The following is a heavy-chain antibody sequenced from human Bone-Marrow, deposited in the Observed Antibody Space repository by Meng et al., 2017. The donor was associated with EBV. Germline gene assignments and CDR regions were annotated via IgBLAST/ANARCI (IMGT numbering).Heavy chain of an antibody. CDR3: ARESGRGYSSDY. CDR2: FLPILGAP. J-gene: IGHJ4*02. D-gene: IGHD5-18*01. CDR1: GGNFRISA. V-gene: IGHV1-69*01. Sequence: QVHLVWSWAEGTNPGSAVKVSCKASGGNFRISAISWLRQAPGQGLEWMGGFLPILGAPNYAQRFQDRVTITADESTSTGYMELSSLRSDDTAVYYCARESGRGYSSDYWGQGTLVTVSS.